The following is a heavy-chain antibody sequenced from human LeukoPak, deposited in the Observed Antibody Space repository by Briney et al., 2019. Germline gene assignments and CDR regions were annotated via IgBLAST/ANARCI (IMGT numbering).Heavy chain of an antibody. CDR3: ARETRLWVRGDNYFDY. CDR1: GGSISSGDYY. V-gene: IGHV4-30-4*08. Sequence: PSQTLSLTCTVSGGSISSGDYYWSWIRQPPGKGLEWIGYIYYSGSTYYNPSLKSRVTISVDTSKNQFSLKLSSVTAADTAVYYCARETRLWVRGDNYFDYWGQGTLVTVSS. D-gene: IGHD5-18*01. CDR2: IYYSGST. J-gene: IGHJ4*02.